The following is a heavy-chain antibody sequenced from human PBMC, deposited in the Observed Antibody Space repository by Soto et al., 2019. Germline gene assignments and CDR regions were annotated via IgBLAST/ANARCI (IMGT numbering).Heavy chain of an antibody. J-gene: IGHJ4*02. CDR1: GFTFSDYN. Sequence: EVHLVESGGGLVQPGGPLRLSCVASGFTFSDYNMNWVRQAPGKGLEWVSFISGRSNTIYYADSVKGRFTISRDNAKNSLYLLMNSLRAEDRAVYYCTREGDGSGFFSDFWGQGALVTVSS. V-gene: IGHV3-48*01. D-gene: IGHD3-22*01. CDR2: ISGRSNTI. CDR3: TREGDGSGFFSDF.